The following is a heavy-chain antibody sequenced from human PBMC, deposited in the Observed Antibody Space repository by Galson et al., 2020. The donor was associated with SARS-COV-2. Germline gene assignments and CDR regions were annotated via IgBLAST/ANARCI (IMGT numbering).Heavy chain of an antibody. Sequence: TGGSLRLSCAASGFTFSSYAMHWVRQAPGKGLEWVAVISNDGSTRYYADSVKGRFTISRDNSKNTLFLQMHSLRVEDTAVYYCARGPRFGELLSPFDSWGQGTLVTVSS. J-gene: IGHJ4*02. V-gene: IGHV3-30-3*01. CDR2: ISNDGSTR. CDR3: ARGPRFGELLSPFDS. CDR1: GFTFSSYA. D-gene: IGHD3-10*01.